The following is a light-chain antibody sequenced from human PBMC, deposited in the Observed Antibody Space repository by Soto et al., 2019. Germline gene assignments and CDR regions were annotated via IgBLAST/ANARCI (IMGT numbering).Light chain of an antibody. J-gene: IGKJ5*01. V-gene: IGKV3-11*01. CDR3: QQRNNWPPIT. Sequence: EIVLTQSPATLSLSPGERATLSCRASQSVRRYLAWYQQKPGQAPRLLIYDASTRATGIPARFSGSGSETDFTLTITSLEPEDLAVYYCQQRNNWPPITFGQGTRLEI. CDR2: DAS. CDR1: QSVRRY.